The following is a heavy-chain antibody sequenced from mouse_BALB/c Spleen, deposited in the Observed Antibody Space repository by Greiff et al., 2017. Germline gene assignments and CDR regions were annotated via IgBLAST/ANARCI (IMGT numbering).Heavy chain of an antibody. CDR1: GYTFSSYW. D-gene: IGHD2-2*01. Sequence: VQLQQSGAELMKPGASVKISCKATGYTFSSYWIEWVKQRPGHGLEWIGVILPGSGSTNYNEKFKGKATFTADTSSNTAYMQLSSLTSEDSAVYYCARNGYDDVSWFAYWGQGTLVTVSA. V-gene: IGHV1-9*01. J-gene: IGHJ3*01. CDR2: ILPGSGST. CDR3: ARNGYDDVSWFAY.